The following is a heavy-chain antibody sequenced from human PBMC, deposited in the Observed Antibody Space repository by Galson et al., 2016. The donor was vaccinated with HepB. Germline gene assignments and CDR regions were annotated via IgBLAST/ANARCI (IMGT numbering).Heavy chain of an antibody. J-gene: IGHJ5*02. CDR1: GFTFSGSA. CDR2: LRSKANSYAT. CDR3: TRHNWFDP. V-gene: IGHV3-73*01. Sequence: SLRLSCAASGFTFSGSAMHWVRQASGKGLEWVGRLRSKANSYATAYAESVKGRFTISRDDSKNTAYLQMDTLKTEDTAVYYCTRHNWFDPWGQGTLVTVSS.